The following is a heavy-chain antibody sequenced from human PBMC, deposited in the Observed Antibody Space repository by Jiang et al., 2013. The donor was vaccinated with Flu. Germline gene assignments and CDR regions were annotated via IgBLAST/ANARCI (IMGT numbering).Heavy chain of an antibody. D-gene: IGHD2-15*01. CDR1: GGSISSYY. CDR3: ARGRRGIVVGRGHDY. CDR2: IYYSGST. Sequence: LLKPSETLSLTCTVSGGSISSYYWSWIRQPPGKGLEWIGYIYYSGSTNYNPSLKSRVTISVDTSKNQFSLKLSSVTAADTAVYYCARGRRGIVVGRGHDYWGQGTLVTVSS. V-gene: IGHV4-59*12. J-gene: IGHJ4*02.